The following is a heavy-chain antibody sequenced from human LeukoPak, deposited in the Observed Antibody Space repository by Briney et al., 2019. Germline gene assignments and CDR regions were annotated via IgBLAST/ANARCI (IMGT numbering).Heavy chain of an antibody. D-gene: IGHD2-21*02. CDR1: GFTLRSYV. J-gene: IGHJ4*02. CDR3: AKDRLLNCRGDCYIFDY. Sequence: PGGSLRLSCVASGFTLRSYVMNWVRQTPGKGLEWVSSISGSGDSTFYADSVKGRFSISGDNSKNTLYLQVNGLRTEDTAVYYCAKDRLLNCRGDCYIFDYWGQGTVVTVSS. CDR2: ISGSGDST. V-gene: IGHV3-23*01.